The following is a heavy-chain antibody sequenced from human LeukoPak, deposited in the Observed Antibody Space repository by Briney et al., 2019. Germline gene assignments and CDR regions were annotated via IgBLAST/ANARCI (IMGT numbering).Heavy chain of an antibody. D-gene: IGHD3-22*01. V-gene: IGHV4-59*07. CDR1: GGSISRYY. CDR2: IYYSGST. CDR3: ARGPGITMIVVVPTYAFDI. J-gene: IGHJ3*02. Sequence: SDTLSLTCTVSGGSISRYYWSWIRDPPGKGLEGIGYIYYSGSTNYNPSLKSRVTISVDTSKNQFYLQLSSVTAADTAVYYCARGPGITMIVVVPTYAFDIWGQGTMVTVSS.